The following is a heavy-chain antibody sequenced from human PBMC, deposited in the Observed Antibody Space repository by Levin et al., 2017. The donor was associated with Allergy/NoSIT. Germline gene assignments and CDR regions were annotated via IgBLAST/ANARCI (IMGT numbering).Heavy chain of an antibody. CDR2: IIPIFGTA. J-gene: IGHJ3*02. CDR1: GGTFSSYA. Sequence: ASVKVSCKASGGTFSSYAISWVRQAPGQGLEWMGGIIPIFGTANYAQKFQGRVTITADESTSTAYMELSSLRSEDTAVYYCARVKLADIVVVPAAMFTARTGGAFDIWGQGTMVTVSS. D-gene: IGHD2-2*01. CDR3: ARVKLADIVVVPAAMFTARTGGAFDI. V-gene: IGHV1-69*13.